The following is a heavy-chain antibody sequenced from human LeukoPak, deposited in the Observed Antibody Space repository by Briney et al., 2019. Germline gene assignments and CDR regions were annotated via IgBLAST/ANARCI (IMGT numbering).Heavy chain of an antibody. CDR3: ATGGYSGPSDY. CDR1: GFTFSDYY. D-gene: IGHD5-12*01. J-gene: IGHJ4*02. Sequence: GGSLRLSCTASGFTFSDYYMNWIRQAPGKGLEWISYISISGYTTYYADSVKGRFTISRDNSKNTLYLQMDSLRAEDTAVYYCATGGYSGPSDYWGQGTLVTVSS. V-gene: IGHV3-11*01. CDR2: ISISGYTT.